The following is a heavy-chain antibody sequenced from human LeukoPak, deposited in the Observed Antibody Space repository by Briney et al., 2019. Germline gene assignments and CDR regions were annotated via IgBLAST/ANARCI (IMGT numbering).Heavy chain of an antibody. CDR1: GFIFSSYA. V-gene: IGHV3-30*04. CDR2: ISYDGSYE. D-gene: IGHD3-9*01. Sequence: GGSLRLSCAASGFIFSSYAIHWVRQAPGKGLEWVAVISYDGSYEYYADSVKGRFTISRDNSKNTLYLQMNSLRAEDTAVYYCARVYYDILTGYSIYWYFDLWGRGTLVTVSS. J-gene: IGHJ2*01. CDR3: ARVYYDILTGYSIYWYFDL.